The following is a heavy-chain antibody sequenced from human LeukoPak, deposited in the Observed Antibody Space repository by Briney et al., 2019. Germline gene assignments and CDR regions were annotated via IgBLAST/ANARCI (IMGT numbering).Heavy chain of an antibody. Sequence: GGSLRLSCAASGFSISTYSMNWVRQAPGKGLEWVSSISDSSTYIYYADSVKGRFTISRDNAKNSLYLQMNSLRAEDTAVYYCARGASGSYWLFDYWGQGTLVTVSS. D-gene: IGHD1-26*01. CDR3: ARGASGSYWLFDY. CDR1: GFSISTYS. J-gene: IGHJ4*02. CDR2: ISDSSTYI. V-gene: IGHV3-21*01.